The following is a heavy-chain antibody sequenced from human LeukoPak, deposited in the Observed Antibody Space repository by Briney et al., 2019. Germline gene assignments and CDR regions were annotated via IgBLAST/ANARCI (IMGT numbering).Heavy chain of an antibody. D-gene: IGHD1-26*01. CDR3: ARIGSWVTDY. Sequence: SETLSLTCAVYGGSSSGYYWSWIRQPPGKGLEWIGEINHSGSTNYNPSLKSRVTISVDTSKNQFSLKLSSVTAADTAVYYCARIGSWVTDYWGQGTLVTVSS. CDR1: GGSSSGYY. J-gene: IGHJ4*02. CDR2: INHSGST. V-gene: IGHV4-34*01.